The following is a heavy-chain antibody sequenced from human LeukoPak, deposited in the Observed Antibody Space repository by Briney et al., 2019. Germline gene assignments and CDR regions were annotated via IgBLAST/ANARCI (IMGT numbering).Heavy chain of an antibody. CDR3: SPYYHDSRGYSY. CDR1: GFTFSSYA. J-gene: IGHJ4*02. V-gene: IGHV3-15*01. D-gene: IGHD3-22*01. CDR2: IKTKTDGGTT. Sequence: GGSLRLSCAASGFTFSSYAMSWVRQAPGKGLEWVGRIKTKTDGGTTDYAAPVKGRFIISRDDSKNTLYLQMNSLRTEDTAVYYCSPYYHDSRGYSYWGQGTLVTVSS.